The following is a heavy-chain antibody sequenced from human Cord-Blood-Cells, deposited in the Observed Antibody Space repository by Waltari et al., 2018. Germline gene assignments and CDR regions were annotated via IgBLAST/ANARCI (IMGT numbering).Heavy chain of an antibody. CDR2: IIPIFGTA. D-gene: IGHD1-7*01. J-gene: IGHJ3*02. CDR3: ARGDNWNYGTPYAFDI. Sequence: QVQMVQSGAEVKKPGSSVKVSCKASGCTSSSYAISWVRQAPAQGREWKGGIIPIFGTANYAQKFQGRVTITADESTSTAYMELSSLRSEDTAVYYCARGDNWNYGTPYAFDIWGQGTMVTVSS. CDR1: GCTSSSYA. V-gene: IGHV1-69*01.